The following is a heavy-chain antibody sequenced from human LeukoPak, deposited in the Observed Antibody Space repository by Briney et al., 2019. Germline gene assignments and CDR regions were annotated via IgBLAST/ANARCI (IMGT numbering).Heavy chain of an antibody. D-gene: IGHD3-10*01. V-gene: IGHV3-23*01. J-gene: IGHJ4*02. CDR3: AKDLRGSEYLYYFDY. Sequence: PGGSLRLSCAASGFTFSSYAMSWVRQAPGKGLEWVSAISGSGGSTYYADSVKGRFTISRDNSKNTLYLQMNSLRAEDTAVYCCAKDLRGSEYLYYFDYWGQGTLVTVSS. CDR2: ISGSGGST. CDR1: GFTFSSYA.